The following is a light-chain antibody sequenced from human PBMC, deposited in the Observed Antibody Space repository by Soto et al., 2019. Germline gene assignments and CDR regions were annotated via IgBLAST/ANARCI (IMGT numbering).Light chain of an antibody. J-gene: IGLJ3*02. V-gene: IGLV2-14*01. CDR3: SSYTSISTVV. Sequence: QSALTQPASVSGSPGQSITISCTGTTNDIGGFNYVSWYQQHPGKAPKLMIYEVSNRPSGVSNRFSGSKSGNTASLTISGHQAEDEADYYCSSYTSISTVVFGGGTKLTVL. CDR1: TNDIGGFNY. CDR2: EVS.